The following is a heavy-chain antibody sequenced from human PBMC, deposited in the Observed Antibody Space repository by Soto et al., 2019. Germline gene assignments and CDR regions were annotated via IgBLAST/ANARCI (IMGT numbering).Heavy chain of an antibody. D-gene: IGHD3-10*01. CDR3: ARSGSYSTHFDY. Sequence: SETLSLTCTVSGGSISSYYWSWIRQPPGKGLEWIGYIYYSGSTNYNPSLKSRVTISVDTSKNQFSLKLSSVTAADTAVYYCARSGSYSTHFDYWGQGTLVTVSS. V-gene: IGHV4-59*01. CDR2: IYYSGST. J-gene: IGHJ4*02. CDR1: GGSISSYY.